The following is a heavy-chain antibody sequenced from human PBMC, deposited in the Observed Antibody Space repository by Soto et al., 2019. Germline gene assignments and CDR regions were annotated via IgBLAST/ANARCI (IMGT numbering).Heavy chain of an antibody. CDR3: AREFRSDRTGTSAYYYYGMDG. V-gene: IGHV1-69*13. CDR1: GGTFSSYA. J-gene: IGHJ6*02. CDR2: IIPIFGTA. Sequence: SVKVSFKASGGTFSSYAISWVRQAPGQGLEWMGGIIPIFGTANYAQKFQGRVTITADESTSTAYMELSSLRSEDTAVYYCAREFRSDRTGTSAYYYYGMDGWGQGTTVTVSS. D-gene: IGHD1-7*01.